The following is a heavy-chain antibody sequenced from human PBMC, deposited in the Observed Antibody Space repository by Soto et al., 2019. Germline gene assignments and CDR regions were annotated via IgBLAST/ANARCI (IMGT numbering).Heavy chain of an antibody. CDR3: ARDSGKGAYFDY. CDR2: IRNKANSYTT. Sequence: EVQLVESGGGLVQPGGSQRLSCAASGFTFSDHYMDWVRQAPGKGLEWVGRIRNKANSYTTDYAASVKGRFTISSDYSKDSLYLQMNSLKTEDTAIYYCARDSGKGAYFDYWGHGTLATVSS. D-gene: IGHD1-26*01. J-gene: IGHJ4*01. V-gene: IGHV3-72*01. CDR1: GFTFSDHY.